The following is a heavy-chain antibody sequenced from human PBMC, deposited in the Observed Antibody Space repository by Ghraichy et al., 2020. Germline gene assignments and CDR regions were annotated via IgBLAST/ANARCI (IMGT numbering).Heavy chain of an antibody. CDR1: GFNLSDYY. CDR3: ARRLNFLDS. D-gene: IGHD3-3*01. CDR2: ISSSGNTI. V-gene: IGHV3-11*01. Sequence: GGSLRLSCAASGFNLSDYYMSWIRQAPGKGLEWVSYISSSGNTIYYADSLKGRITVSRDNTKNSLYLQMNSLRAEDTALYFWARRLNFLDSWGQGTLVTVSS. J-gene: IGHJ4*02.